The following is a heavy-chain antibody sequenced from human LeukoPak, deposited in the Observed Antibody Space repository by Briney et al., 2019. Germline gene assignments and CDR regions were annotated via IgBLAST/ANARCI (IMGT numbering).Heavy chain of an antibody. J-gene: IGHJ6*03. CDR2: IGTAGDT. CDR3: ARGDSRYYYYMDV. CDR1: GFTSSSYD. V-gene: IGHV3-13*01. Sequence: GGSLRLCCAASGFTSSSYDMHWVRQATGKSLEWVSAIGTAGDTYYPGSVKGRFTISRENAKNSLYLQMNSLRAGDTTVYYCARGDSRYYYYMDVWGKGTTVTVSS.